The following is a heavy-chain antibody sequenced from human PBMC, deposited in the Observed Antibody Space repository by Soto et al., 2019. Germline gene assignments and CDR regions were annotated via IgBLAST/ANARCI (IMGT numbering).Heavy chain of an antibody. Sequence: SETMSLTCSVSGGSFTGDYWSWIRQPAGKGLQWIGRVFGNGAGTPIYNSLLKSRARMSADPSKRQFSLTLTSVTAADTAGYYGARDLPPYAGRRSPHAVACDDWGPGIMVT. CDR2: VFGNGAGTP. D-gene: IGHD2-2*01. CDR3: ARDLPPYAGRRSPHAVACDD. CDR1: GGSFTGDY. J-gene: IGHJ4*02. V-gene: IGHV4-4*07.